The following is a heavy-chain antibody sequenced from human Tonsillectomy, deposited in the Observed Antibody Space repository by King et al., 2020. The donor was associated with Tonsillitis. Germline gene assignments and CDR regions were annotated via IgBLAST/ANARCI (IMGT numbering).Heavy chain of an antibody. CDR3: ARHSRGGYYYDSSGFYTFDY. CDR2: IYYSGST. J-gene: IGHJ4*01. Sequence: QLQESGPGLVKPSETLSLTCTVSGGSISSSSYYWGWIRQPPGKGLEWIGSIYYSGSTYYNPSLKSRVTISVDTSKNQFSLKLSSVTAADTAVYYCARHSRGGYYYDSSGFYTFDYWGHGTLVTVSS. D-gene: IGHD3-22*01. V-gene: IGHV4-39*01. CDR1: GGSISSSSYY.